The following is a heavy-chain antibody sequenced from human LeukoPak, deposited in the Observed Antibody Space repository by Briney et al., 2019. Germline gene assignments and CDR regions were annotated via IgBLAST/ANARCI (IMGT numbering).Heavy chain of an antibody. CDR1: GFTFSGYA. V-gene: IGHV3-23*01. J-gene: IGHJ4*02. Sequence: GGSLRLSCAASGFTFSGYAMSWVRQAPGKGLEWVSAISGSGGSTYYADSVKGRFTISRDNSKNTLYLQMNSLRAEDTAVYYCATDPYCSSTSCYYFDYWGQGTLVTVSS. CDR2: ISGSGGST. D-gene: IGHD2-2*01. CDR3: ATDPYCSSTSCYYFDY.